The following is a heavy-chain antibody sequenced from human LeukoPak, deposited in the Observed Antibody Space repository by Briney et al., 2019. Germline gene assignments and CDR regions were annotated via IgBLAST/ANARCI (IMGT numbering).Heavy chain of an antibody. CDR2: ISYSGST. CDR3: APYDSSGYYYVT. J-gene: IGHJ4*02. CDR1: GGSISSSSNF. Sequence: SETLSLTCTVSGGSISSSSNFWGWIRQPPGKGLEWIGSISYSGSTYYNPSLKSRVTISVDTSKNQFSLKLSSVTAADTAVYYCAPYDSSGYYYVTWGQGTLVTVSS. D-gene: IGHD3-22*01. V-gene: IGHV4-39*01.